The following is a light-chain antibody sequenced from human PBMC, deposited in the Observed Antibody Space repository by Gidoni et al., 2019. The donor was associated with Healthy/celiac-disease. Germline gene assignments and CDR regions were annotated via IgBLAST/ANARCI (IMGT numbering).Light chain of an antibody. CDR1: KLGYKY. V-gene: IGLV3-1*01. J-gene: IGLJ2*01. Sequence: SYELTQPPSVSVSPGQTASITCSGDKLGYKYACWYQQKPGQSPVLVIYQDSKRPSGIPERFSGSNSGNTATLTISGTQAMDEADYYCQAWDSSTGDVVFGGGTKLTVL. CDR3: QAWDSSTGDVV. CDR2: QDS.